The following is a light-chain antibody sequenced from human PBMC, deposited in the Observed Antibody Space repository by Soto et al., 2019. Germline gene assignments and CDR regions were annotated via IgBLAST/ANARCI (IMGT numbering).Light chain of an antibody. CDR3: QQYNTFLT. CDR2: EAS. CDR1: HNIIKW. V-gene: IGKV1-5*03. Sequence: DIQMTQSPTTLSASVGDRVTITCRASHNIIKWLALYQQKPGKAPKLLIYEASSLQTGVPSRFSGSGSGTEFTLTISSLQPDDSATYYCQQYNTFLTFGGGTKVDIK. J-gene: IGKJ4*01.